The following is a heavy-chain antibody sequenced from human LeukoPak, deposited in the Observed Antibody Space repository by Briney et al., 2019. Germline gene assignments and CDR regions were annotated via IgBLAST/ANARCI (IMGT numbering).Heavy chain of an antibody. J-gene: IGHJ4*02. CDR3: ARLEGGLLED. Sequence: PGESLKISCKCFGYSFTSYWIGWVRQMPGKGLEWMGMIYPGDSDTRYSPSFQGQVTISADKSISTAHLQWSSLKASDTAIYYCARLEGGLLEDWGQGTLVTVSS. D-gene: IGHD2-15*01. CDR2: IYPGDSDT. CDR1: GYSFTSYW. V-gene: IGHV5-51*01.